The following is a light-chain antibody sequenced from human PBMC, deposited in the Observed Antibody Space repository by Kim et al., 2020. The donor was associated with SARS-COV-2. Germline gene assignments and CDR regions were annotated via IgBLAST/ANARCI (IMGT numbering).Light chain of an antibody. CDR1: QSVSSN. Sequence: SVSQGDRATLSCRASQSVSSNLAWYQQKPGQAPRLLIYGASTRATGIPARFSGSGSGTEFTLTISSLQSEDFAVYYCQQYNNWPGTFGQGTKLEI. J-gene: IGKJ2*01. CDR3: QQYNNWPGT. V-gene: IGKV3-15*01. CDR2: GAS.